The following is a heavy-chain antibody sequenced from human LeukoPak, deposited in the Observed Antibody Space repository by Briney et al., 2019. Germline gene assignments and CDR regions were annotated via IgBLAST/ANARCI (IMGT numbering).Heavy chain of an antibody. CDR1: GGSFSGYY. D-gene: IGHD1-26*01. J-gene: IGHJ4*02. V-gene: IGHV4-34*01. CDR2: INQSGST. CDR3: ARHPRNRYSGSYPLDY. Sequence: SETLSLTCAVYGGSFSGYYWSWIRQPPGKGLEWIGEINQSGSTNYNPSLKSRVTISVDTSKNQFSLKLSSVTAADTAVYYCARHPRNRYSGSYPLDYWGQGTLVTVSS.